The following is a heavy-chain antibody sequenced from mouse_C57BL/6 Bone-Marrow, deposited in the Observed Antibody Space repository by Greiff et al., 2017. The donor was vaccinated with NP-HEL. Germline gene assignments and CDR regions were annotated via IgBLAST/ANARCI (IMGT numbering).Heavy chain of an antibody. V-gene: IGHV1-81*01. CDR1: GYTFTSYG. Sequence: QVQLQQSGAELARPGASVKLSCKASGYTFTSYGISWVKQRTGQGLEWIGEIYPRRGNTYYNEKFKGKATLTADKSSSTAYMELRSLTSEDSAVYFCARGGPIWFFDYWGQGTTLTVSS. CDR3: ARGGPIWFFDY. D-gene: IGHD2-2*01. J-gene: IGHJ2*01. CDR2: IYPRRGNT.